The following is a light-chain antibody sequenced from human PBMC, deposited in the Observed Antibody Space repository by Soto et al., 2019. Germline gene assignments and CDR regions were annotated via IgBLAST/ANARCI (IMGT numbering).Light chain of an antibody. CDR2: SNN. Sequence: QSVLTQPPSASGTPGQRVTISCSGGTSNIGNNYVYWYQQLPGAAPKLLMHSNNLRPSGVPERISGSKSGTSASLAISGLRSEDEAVYYCASWDDRLGAVIFGGGTKLTVL. CDR3: ASWDDRLGAVI. CDR1: TSNIGNNY. J-gene: IGLJ2*01. V-gene: IGLV1-47*02.